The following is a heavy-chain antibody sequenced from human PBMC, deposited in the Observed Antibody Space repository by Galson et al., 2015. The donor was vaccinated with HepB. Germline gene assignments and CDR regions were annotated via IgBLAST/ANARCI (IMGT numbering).Heavy chain of an antibody. Sequence: SLRLSCAASGFTFSNSAMHWVRQAPGKGLEWVALLSYDGSNKYYADSLKGRFTISIDKSKNTFYIQMNNLRGEDTALYYCASLETRGMATIPFDYWGQGTLVTVSS. D-gene: IGHD5-24*01. CDR2: LSYDGSNK. CDR3: ASLETRGMATIPFDY. CDR1: GFTFSNSA. J-gene: IGHJ4*02. V-gene: IGHV3-30-3*02.